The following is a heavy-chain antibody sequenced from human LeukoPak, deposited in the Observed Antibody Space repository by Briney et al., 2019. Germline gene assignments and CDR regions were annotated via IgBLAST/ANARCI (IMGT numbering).Heavy chain of an antibody. CDR1: GFTFSSYA. Sequence: PGGSLRLSCAASGFTFSSYAMSWVRQAPGKGLKWVSTFSGSGGSTHYADSVKGRFTISRDNSKNTLYLQMNSLRAEDTAVHYCAKSGLNRFDYWGQGTLVTVSS. CDR3: AKSGLNRFDY. CDR2: FSGSGGST. D-gene: IGHD2-15*01. V-gene: IGHV3-23*01. J-gene: IGHJ4*02.